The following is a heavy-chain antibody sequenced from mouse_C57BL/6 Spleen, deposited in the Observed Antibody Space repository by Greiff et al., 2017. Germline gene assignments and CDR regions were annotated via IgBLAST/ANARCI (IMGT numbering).Heavy chain of an antibody. CDR3: TPVKGAY. CDR1: GYTFTDYE. V-gene: IGHV1-15*01. CDR2: IDPETGGT. Sequence: VQLQQSGAELVRPGASVTLSCKASGYTFTDYEMHWVKQTPVHGLEWIGAIDPETGGTAYNQKFKGKAILTADKSSSTAYMALRSLTSEDSAVYYCTPVKGAYWGQGTLVTVSA. J-gene: IGHJ3*01.